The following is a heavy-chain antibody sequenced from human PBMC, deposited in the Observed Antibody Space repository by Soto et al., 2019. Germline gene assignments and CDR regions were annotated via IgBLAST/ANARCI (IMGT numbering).Heavy chain of an antibody. CDR3: AREGLVLVPTTVNSDYYYYAMNV. V-gene: IGHV1-69*01. CDR1: GITFFSYS. CDR2: IIPIFRTA. D-gene: IGHD2-2*01. J-gene: IGHJ6*02. Sequence: GASVNVSCMTFGITFFSYSLSLVSQAPVQGHEWMGLIIPIFRTANSAQQFQGRVTITADESTSTAYMELSTLRSEDTAVYYCAREGLVLVPTTVNSDYYYYAMNVCGRGTTVTVSS.